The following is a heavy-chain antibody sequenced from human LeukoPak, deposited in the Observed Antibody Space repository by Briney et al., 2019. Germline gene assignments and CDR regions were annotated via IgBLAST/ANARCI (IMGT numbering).Heavy chain of an antibody. CDR2: IYTSGST. CDR3: ATALSGDGYYFDY. J-gene: IGHJ4*02. D-gene: IGHD5-24*01. Sequence: SETLSLTCTVSGGSISSGSYYWSWIRQPAGKGLEWIGRIYTSGSTNYNPSLKSRVTISIDTSKNQFSLKLSSVTAADMAVYYCATALSGDGYYFDYWGQGTLVTVSS. CDR1: GGSISSGSYY. V-gene: IGHV4-61*02.